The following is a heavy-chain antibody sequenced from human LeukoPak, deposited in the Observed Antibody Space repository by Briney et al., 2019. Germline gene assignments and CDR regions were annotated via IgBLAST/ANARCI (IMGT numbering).Heavy chain of an antibody. J-gene: IGHJ4*02. CDR3: VRDMGVAVAGPLHPYYLDC. Sequence: GGSLRLSCAASGFIFSSDEMTWVRQAPGKGLESVSFISSSADTILYADAVKDRFTISRDNSKNSLYLQLNNLGAEDTAFYYCVRDMGVAVAGPLHPYYLDCWGQGTLVTVS. CDR1: GFIFSSDE. V-gene: IGHV3-48*03. D-gene: IGHD6-19*01. CDR2: ISSSADTI.